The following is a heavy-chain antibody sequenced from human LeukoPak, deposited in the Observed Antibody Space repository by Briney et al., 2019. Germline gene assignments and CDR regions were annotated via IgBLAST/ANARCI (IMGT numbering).Heavy chain of an antibody. D-gene: IGHD4-23*01. Sequence: SETLSLTCTVSGGSISSYYWSWIRQPPGKGLEWIGYIYYSGSTHYNPSLKSRVTISVDTSKNQFSLRLSSVTAADTAVYYCASSTVLSPGGLGDWFDPWGQGTLVTVSS. V-gene: IGHV4-59*08. J-gene: IGHJ5*02. CDR1: GGSISSYY. CDR2: IYYSGST. CDR3: ASSTVLSPGGLGDWFDP.